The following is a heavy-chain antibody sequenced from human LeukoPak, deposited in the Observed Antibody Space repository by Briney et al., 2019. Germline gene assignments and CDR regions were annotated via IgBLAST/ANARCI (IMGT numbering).Heavy chain of an antibody. CDR3: AREGALTVTKDAFDI. CDR2: ISSSGSTI. Sequence: GGSLRLSCAASGFTFSDYYMSWIRQAPGKGLEWGSYISSSGSTISYADSVKGRFTISRDNAKNSLYLQMNSLRAEDTAVYYCAREGALTVTKDAFDIWGQGTMVTVSS. J-gene: IGHJ3*02. D-gene: IGHD4-17*01. CDR1: GFTFSDYY. V-gene: IGHV3-11*04.